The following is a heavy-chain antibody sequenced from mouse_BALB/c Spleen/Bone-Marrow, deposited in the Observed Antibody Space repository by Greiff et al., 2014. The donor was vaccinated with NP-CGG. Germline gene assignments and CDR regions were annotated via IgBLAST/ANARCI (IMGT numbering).Heavy chain of an antibody. CDR3: ARQLAYAMDY. Sequence: VQLKESGGGLVQPGGSLKLSCATSGLTFSDYYMYWVRQTPEKRLEWVAYITKGGGSTYYPDIVKGRFTISRDNAKNTLYLQMSRLKSEDTAMYYCARQLAYAMDYWGQGTSVTVSS. CDR2: ITKGGGST. J-gene: IGHJ4*01. V-gene: IGHV5-12*02. D-gene: IGHD4-1*01. CDR1: GLTFSDYY.